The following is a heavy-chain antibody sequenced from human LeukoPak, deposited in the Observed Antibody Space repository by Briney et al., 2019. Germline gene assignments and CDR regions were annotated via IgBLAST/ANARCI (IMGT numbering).Heavy chain of an antibody. J-gene: IGHJ6*03. Sequence: SPTLSLTCAISGDSVSSNSAAWNWIRQSPSRGLEWLGRTYYRSKWYNDYAVSVKSRITINPDTSKNQFSLQLNSVTPEDTAVYYCARGRGVAARPGWYYYYYMDVWGKGTTVTVSS. V-gene: IGHV6-1*01. CDR1: GDSVSSNSAA. CDR2: TYYRSKWYN. CDR3: ARGRGVAARPGWYYYYYMDV. D-gene: IGHD6-6*01.